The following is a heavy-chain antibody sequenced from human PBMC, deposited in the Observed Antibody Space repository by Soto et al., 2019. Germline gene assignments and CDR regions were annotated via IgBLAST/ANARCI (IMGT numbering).Heavy chain of an antibody. CDR2: ISGSGGST. Sequence: PGGSLSLSCAASGFTFSSYAMSWVRQAPGKGLEWVSAISGSGGSTYYAVSVKGRFTISRDNSKNTLYLQMNSLRAEDTAVYYCAKERLAAAYYYYYGMDVWGQGTTVTVSS. J-gene: IGHJ6*02. V-gene: IGHV3-23*01. CDR1: GFTFSSYA. CDR3: AKERLAAAYYYYYGMDV. D-gene: IGHD6-13*01.